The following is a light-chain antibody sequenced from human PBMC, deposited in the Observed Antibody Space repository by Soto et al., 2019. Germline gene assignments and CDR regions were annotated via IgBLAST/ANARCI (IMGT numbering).Light chain of an antibody. CDR1: SSNIGAGYD. Sequence: QSVLTQPPSVSGAPGQRVTISCTGSSSNIGAGYDVHWYQQLPGTAPKLLIYGNSNRPSGVPDRFSGSKSGTSASLAITGLQAEEEADYYCQSYDRSLSGSVVFGGGTKLTVL. CDR2: GNS. J-gene: IGLJ2*01. V-gene: IGLV1-40*01. CDR3: QSYDRSLSGSVV.